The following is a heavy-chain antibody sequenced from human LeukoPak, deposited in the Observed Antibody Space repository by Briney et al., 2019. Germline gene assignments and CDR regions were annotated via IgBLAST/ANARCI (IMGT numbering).Heavy chain of an antibody. CDR2: INPKSGGT. CDR1: GYTFSGYY. Sequence: GASVKVSCKASGYTFSGYYIHWVRQAPGQGLEWMGWINPKSGGTNYAQKFQGRVTMTRDTSISTAYMELSRLRSDDTAVYYCARRIVIGAFDIWGQGTMVTVSS. J-gene: IGHJ3*02. V-gene: IGHV1-2*02. D-gene: IGHD3-10*01. CDR3: ARRIVIGAFDI.